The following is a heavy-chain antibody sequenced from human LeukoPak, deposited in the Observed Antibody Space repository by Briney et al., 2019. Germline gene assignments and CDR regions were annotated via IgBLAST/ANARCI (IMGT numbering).Heavy chain of an antibody. V-gene: IGHV3-7*01. J-gene: IGHJ4*02. CDR1: GFTFRSYW. CDR2: INYDGSEK. D-gene: IGHD6-19*01. CDR3: AGFYSGWY. Sequence: GGSLRLSCTVSGFTFRSYWMSWVRQAPGKGLDWVATINYDGSEKYYVDSVKGRFTISRDNAKNTLHLQMNSLRAEDTAVYYCAGFYSGWYWGQGTLLTVSS.